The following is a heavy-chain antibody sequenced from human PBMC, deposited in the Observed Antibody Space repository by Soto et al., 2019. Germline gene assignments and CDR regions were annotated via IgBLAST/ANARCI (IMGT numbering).Heavy chain of an antibody. CDR3: AKDVAGYGDYDYYYVMDV. Sequence: HPGGSLRLSCAASGFTFSSYAMSWVRQAPGKGLEWVSAISGSGGSTYYADSVKGRFTISRDNSKNTLYLQMNSLRAEDTAVYYCAKDVAGYGDYDYYYVMDVWGQGTTVTVSS. CDR2: ISGSGGST. D-gene: IGHD4-17*01. J-gene: IGHJ6*02. CDR1: GFTFSSYA. V-gene: IGHV3-23*01.